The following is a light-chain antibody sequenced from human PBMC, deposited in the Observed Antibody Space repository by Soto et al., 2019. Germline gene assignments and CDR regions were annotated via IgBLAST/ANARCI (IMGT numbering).Light chain of an antibody. CDR3: QQYGSSPWT. CDR2: GAS. Sequence: EIVLTQSPGTLSLSPGERATLSCRTSQSVSSSYLAWYKQKPGQAPRLLIYGASSRATGIPDRFSGSGSGTEFTLTISRLEPEDFAVYYCQQYGSSPWTFGQGTKVDIK. V-gene: IGKV3-20*01. J-gene: IGKJ1*01. CDR1: QSVSSSY.